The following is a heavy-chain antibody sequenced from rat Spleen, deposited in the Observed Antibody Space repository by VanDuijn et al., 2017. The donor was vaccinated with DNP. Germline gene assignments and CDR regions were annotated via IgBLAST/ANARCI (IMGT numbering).Heavy chain of an antibody. CDR1: GFTFSDYY. CDR2: LTYDGGNT. V-gene: IGHV5-22*01. D-gene: IGHD1-11*01. Sequence: EVQLVESGGGLVQPGRSLKLSCTASGFTFSDYYMAWVRQAPTKGLEWVAYLTYDGGNTYYRDSVKGRFTISRDNAKSTLYLHMNSLRSEDMATYHCARRTGIVFDYWGQGVMVTVSS. J-gene: IGHJ2*01. CDR3: ARRTGIVFDY.